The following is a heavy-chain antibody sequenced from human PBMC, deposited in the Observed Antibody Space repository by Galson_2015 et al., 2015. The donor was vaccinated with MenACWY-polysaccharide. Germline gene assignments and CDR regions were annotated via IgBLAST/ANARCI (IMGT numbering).Heavy chain of an antibody. Sequence: SVKVSCKASGYTFTGYYMHWVRQAPGQGLEWMGWINPNSGGTNYAQKFQGRVTMTRDTSISTAYMELSRLRSDDTAVYYCARSDTAMALYWVRAMDVWGQGTTVTVSS. CDR3: ARSDTAMALYWVRAMDV. CDR1: GYTFTGYY. D-gene: IGHD5-18*01. V-gene: IGHV1-2*02. CDR2: INPNSGGT. J-gene: IGHJ6*02.